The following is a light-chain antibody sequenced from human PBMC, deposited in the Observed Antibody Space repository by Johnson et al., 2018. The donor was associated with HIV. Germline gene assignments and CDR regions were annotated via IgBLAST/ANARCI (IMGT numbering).Light chain of an antibody. Sequence: QSVLTQPPSVSAAPGQKVTISCSGSSSNIGNNYVSWYQQLPGTAPKLLIYDNNKRPSGIPDRFSGSKSGTSATLGITGLQTGAEADYYCGTWDTSLSAYVVGTGTTVTVL. CDR2: DNN. V-gene: IGLV1-51*01. CDR3: GTWDTSLSAYV. CDR1: SSNIGNNY. J-gene: IGLJ1*01.